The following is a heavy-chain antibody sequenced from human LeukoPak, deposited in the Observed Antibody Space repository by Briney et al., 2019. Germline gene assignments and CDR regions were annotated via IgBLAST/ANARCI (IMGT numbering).Heavy chain of an antibody. CDR2: ISSSVTTV. CDR1: GFTFGDYY. Sequence: PGGSLRLSCAASGFTFGDYYMNWIRQAPGKGLEWVSYISSSVTTVRYADSVMGRFTISRDNSKNTLYLQMNSLRAEDTAVYYCARDLMGATLLPDIWGQGTMVTVSS. CDR3: ARDLMGATLLPDI. D-gene: IGHD1-26*01. V-gene: IGHV3-11*04. J-gene: IGHJ3*02.